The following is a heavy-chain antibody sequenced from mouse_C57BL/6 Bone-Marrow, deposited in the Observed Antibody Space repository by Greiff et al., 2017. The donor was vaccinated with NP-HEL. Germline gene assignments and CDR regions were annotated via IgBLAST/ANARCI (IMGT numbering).Heavy chain of an antibody. CDR1: GFTFSSYA. J-gene: IGHJ2*01. D-gene: IGHD4-1*01. CDR2: ISSGGDYI. V-gene: IGHV5S21*01. CDR3: TRRSNWDGYYFDY. Sequence: EVQRVESGEGLVKPGGSLKLSCAASGFTFSSYAMSWVRQTPEKRLEWVAYISSGGDYIYYADTVKGRFTISRDNARNTLYLQMSSLKSEDTAMYYCTRRSNWDGYYFDYWGQGTTLTVSS.